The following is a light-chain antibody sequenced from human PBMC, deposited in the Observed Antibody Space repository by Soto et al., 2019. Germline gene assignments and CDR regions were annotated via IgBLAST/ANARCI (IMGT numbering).Light chain of an antibody. Sequence: IQMTHSPSPPSASVGDRVTIPRPASQGISSWLAWYQQKPGKARKLLPYDDSRLESGVQSGFRGSGSGTDFPLTVSSMQPDDFANYYCQQYNSYPWTFGQGTKVDI. CDR3: QQYNSYPWT. J-gene: IGKJ1*01. CDR1: QGISSW. CDR2: DDS. V-gene: IGKV1-5*01.